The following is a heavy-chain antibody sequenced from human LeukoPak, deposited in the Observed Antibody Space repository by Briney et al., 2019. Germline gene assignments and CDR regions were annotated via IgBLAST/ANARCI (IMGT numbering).Heavy chain of an antibody. CDR2: IWYDGSDK. V-gene: IGHV3-33*01. Sequence: GRTLCPSCALSGLTPCGDGMHWVRQAPGTGRGWVAVIWYDGSDKYYADSVKGRFTISRDNSKNTLYLQMNSLRAEDTAVYYCARDSSRYAFDYWGQGTLVTVSS. J-gene: IGHJ4*02. CDR1: GLTPCGDG. CDR3: ARDSSRYAFDY. D-gene: IGHD6-13*01.